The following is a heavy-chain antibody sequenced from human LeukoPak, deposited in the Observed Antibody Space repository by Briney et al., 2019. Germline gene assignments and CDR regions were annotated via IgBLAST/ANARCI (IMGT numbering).Heavy chain of an antibody. CDR2: IKQDGSEK. D-gene: IGHD3-22*01. CDR3: ARDRGYHDSSGYYYYYGMDV. Sequence: GGSLRLSCAASGFTFSSYWMSWVRQAPGKGLEWVANIKQDGSEKYYVDSVKGRFTISRDNAKNSLYLQMNSLRAEDTAVYYCARDRGYHDSSGYYYYYGMDVWGQGTTVTVSS. V-gene: IGHV3-7*01. J-gene: IGHJ6*02. CDR1: GFTFSSYW.